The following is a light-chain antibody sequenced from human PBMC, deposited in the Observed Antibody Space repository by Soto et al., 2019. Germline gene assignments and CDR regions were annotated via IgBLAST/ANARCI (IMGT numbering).Light chain of an antibody. CDR1: SSDVARYNS. J-gene: IGLJ1*01. Sequence: QSALAQPASVSGSPGQSITISCTGTSSDVARYNSVSWYQQHPGKAPKLIIYGVNYRPSGVSDRFSGSKSGNTASLTISGLQAEDEADYYCNSYPGSSLYVFGIGTKVPVL. V-gene: IGLV2-14*01. CDR3: NSYPGSSLYV. CDR2: GVN.